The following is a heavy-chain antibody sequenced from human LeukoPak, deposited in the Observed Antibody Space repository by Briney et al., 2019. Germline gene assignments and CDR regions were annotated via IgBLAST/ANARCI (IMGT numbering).Heavy chain of an antibody. CDR1: GGTFSSYA. V-gene: IGHV1-69*04. J-gene: IGHJ4*02. Sequence: ASVKVSCKASGGTFSSYAIGWVRQAPGQGLEWMGRIIPILGIANYAQKFQGRVTITADKSTSTAYMELSSLRSEDTAVYYCAREIDCSSTNCYQIPPYFDYWGQGTLVTVSS. CDR3: AREIDCSSTNCYQIPPYFDY. CDR2: IIPILGIA. D-gene: IGHD2-2*01.